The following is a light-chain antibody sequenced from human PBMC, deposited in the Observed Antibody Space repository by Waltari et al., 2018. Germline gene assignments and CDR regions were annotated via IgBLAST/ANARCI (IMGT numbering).Light chain of an antibody. CDR1: SSDVGYNY. J-gene: IGLJ3*02. V-gene: IGLV2-11*01. CDR3: GSYASGYALGV. Sequence: QSALAQPRSVSGSPGQSVTISCTGTSSDVGYNYVSWYQQHPGKVPKLMIYDVNKRPSWVPDHFSGSRSGNTASLTISGLQTEDEADYYCGSYASGYALGVFGGGTKVTVL. CDR2: DVN.